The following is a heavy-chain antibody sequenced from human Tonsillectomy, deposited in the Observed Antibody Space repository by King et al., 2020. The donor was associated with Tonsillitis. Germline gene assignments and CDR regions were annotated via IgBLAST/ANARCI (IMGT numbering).Heavy chain of an antibody. CDR3: ARTTDMLWFGECWFDP. V-gene: IGHV4-59*01. J-gene: IGHJ5*02. CDR1: GGSISSYY. CDR2: IYYSGST. D-gene: IGHD3-10*01. Sequence: VQLQESGPGLVKPSETLSLTCTVSGGSISSYYLSWIRQPPGKGLEWIGYIYYSGSTNYNPSLKSRVTISVDTSKNQFSLKLSSVTAADTAVYYCARTTDMLWFGECWFDPWGQGTLVTVSS.